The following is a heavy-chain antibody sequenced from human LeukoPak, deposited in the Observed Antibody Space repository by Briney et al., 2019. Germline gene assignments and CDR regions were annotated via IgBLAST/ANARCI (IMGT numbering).Heavy chain of an antibody. D-gene: IGHD2-2*01. Sequence: GASVKVSCKASGGTFSSDASSWVRQAPGQGLEWMGGIIPIFGTANYAQKFQGRVTITADESTSTAYMELSSLRSEDTAVYYCARALREDIVVVPAAPPYYYGMDVWGKGTTVTVSS. CDR1: GGTFSSDA. CDR3: ARALREDIVVVPAAPPYYYGMDV. CDR2: IIPIFGTA. J-gene: IGHJ6*04. V-gene: IGHV1-69*01.